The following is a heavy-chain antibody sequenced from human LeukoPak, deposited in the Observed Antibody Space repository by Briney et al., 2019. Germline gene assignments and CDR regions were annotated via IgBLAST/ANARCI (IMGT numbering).Heavy chain of an antibody. D-gene: IGHD1-26*01. CDR1: GYSITNAYY. J-gene: IGHJ4*02. CDR2: LYHSGST. V-gene: IGHV4-38-2*02. CDR3: ARELHSGSYYFDY. Sequence: PSETLSLTCTVSGYSITNAYYWGWIRLPPGKGLEWIGNLYHSGSTYYNPSLKSRVTTSVDTSKNRFSLKLTSVTAADTAVYYCARELHSGSYYFDYWGQGTLVTVSS.